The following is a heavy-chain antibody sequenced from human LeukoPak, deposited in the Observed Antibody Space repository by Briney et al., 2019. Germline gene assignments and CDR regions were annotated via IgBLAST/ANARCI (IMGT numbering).Heavy chain of an antibody. Sequence: SETLSLTCTVSGGSISGSSYYWGWIRQPPGKGLEWIGSIYYSGSTYYNPSLKSRLTISVDTSKNQFSLKLSSVTAADTAVYYCAKGFPYGDYGRNWFDPWGRGTLVTVSS. CDR2: IYYSGST. V-gene: IGHV4-39*07. J-gene: IGHJ5*02. CDR1: GGSISGSSYY. CDR3: AKGFPYGDYGRNWFDP. D-gene: IGHD4-17*01.